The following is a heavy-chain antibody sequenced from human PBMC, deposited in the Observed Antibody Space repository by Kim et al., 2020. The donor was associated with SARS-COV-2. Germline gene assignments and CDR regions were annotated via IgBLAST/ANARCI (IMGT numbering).Heavy chain of an antibody. D-gene: IGHD3-10*01. J-gene: IGHJ4*01. CDR3: AKGGINSNSSNGYFDY. V-gene: IGHV3-43*01. Sequence: DSVKGRFTISRDKSKNSLYLQMNRLRGEDTAVYYCAKGGINSNSSNGYFDYWGQGTLVTVSS.